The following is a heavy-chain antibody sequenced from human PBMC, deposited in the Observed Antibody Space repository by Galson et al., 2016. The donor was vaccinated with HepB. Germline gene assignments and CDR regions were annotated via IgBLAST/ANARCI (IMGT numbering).Heavy chain of an antibody. CDR2: ISYSGTT. J-gene: IGHJ4*02. CDR1: NDSIHSVHNH. Sequence: ETLSLTCSVSNDSIHSVHNHWGWIRQPPGQGLEWIGSISYSGTTYKNPSLKSRVTISVDTSKNQFSLNLNSVTAADTAVYYCARQVTDPRYFDYWGQGTLVTVSS. V-gene: IGHV4-39*01. D-gene: IGHD3-10*01. CDR3: ARQVTDPRYFDY.